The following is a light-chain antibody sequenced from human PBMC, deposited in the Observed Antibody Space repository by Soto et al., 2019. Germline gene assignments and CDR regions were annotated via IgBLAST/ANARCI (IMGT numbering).Light chain of an antibody. CDR1: NIGSKS. CDR2: DDS. J-gene: IGLJ2*01. Sequence: SYELTQPPSVSVAPGQTARITCGGNNIGSKSVHWYQQKPGQAPVLVVYDDSDRPSGIPERFSGSNSGNTATLTIIRVEAGDETDYYCQVWDSRSDHVVFGGGTKVTVL. V-gene: IGLV3-21*02. CDR3: QVWDSRSDHVV.